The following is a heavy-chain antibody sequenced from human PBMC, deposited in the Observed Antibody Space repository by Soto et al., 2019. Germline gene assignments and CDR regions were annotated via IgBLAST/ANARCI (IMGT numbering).Heavy chain of an antibody. CDR1: GYSFTDYA. J-gene: IGHJ4*02. CDR2: ISTGNGNT. D-gene: IGHD2-21*01. Sequence: QVHLVQSGAEVTKPGASVTVSCKTSGYSFTDYAIDCVRQAPGQSLEWMGWISTGNGNTKFSQKFQGRVTITRDTSATTAYMELISLRSDDTAVYYCAKGSRMWTPDYWGQGTLVTVSS. CDR3: AKGSRMWTPDY. V-gene: IGHV1-3*04.